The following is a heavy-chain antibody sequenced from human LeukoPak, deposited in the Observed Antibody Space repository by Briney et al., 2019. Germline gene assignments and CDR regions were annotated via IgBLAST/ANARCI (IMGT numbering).Heavy chain of an antibody. CDR2: ISSSSSYK. D-gene: IGHD6-19*01. CDR1: GFTFSDTW. J-gene: IGHJ1*01. V-gene: IGHV3-21*01. Sequence: GGSLRLSCAASGFTFSDTWMHWVRQAPGKGLEWVSSISSSSSYKYYAGSVKGRFTISRDNAKNSLYLQMNSLRAEDTAVYYCASRKSSGWLDYFQHWGQGTLVTVSS. CDR3: ASRKSSGWLDYFQH.